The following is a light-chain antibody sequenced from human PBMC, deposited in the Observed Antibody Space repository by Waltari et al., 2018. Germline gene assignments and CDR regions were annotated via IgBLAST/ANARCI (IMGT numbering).Light chain of an antibody. J-gene: IGLJ2*01. V-gene: IGLV1-47*01. Sequence: QSGLTQPPSASGTPGQTVTISCSGSSSIIALNYVYWYQQLPGTAPKLLIFRNNQRPPGVPDRFSASKAVTSAPLAVSGLRSEDEADYYCAAWDDSLSGLVVFGGGTKLTVL. CDR3: AAWDDSLSGLVV. CDR2: RNN. CDR1: SSIIALNY.